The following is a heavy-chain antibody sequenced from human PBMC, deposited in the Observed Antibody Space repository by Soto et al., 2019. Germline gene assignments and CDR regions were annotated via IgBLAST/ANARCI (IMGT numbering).Heavy chain of an antibody. CDR2: ISAYNGNT. V-gene: IGHV1-18*01. CDR1: GYTFTSYG. D-gene: IGHD3-9*01. Sequence: ASVKVSCKASGYTFTSYGISWVRQAPGQGLEWMGWISAYNGNTNYAQKLQGRVTMTTDTSTSTAYMELRSLRSDDTAVYYCARDVYYDILTGPMAPFDYWGQGTLVTVSS. J-gene: IGHJ4*02. CDR3: ARDVYYDILTGPMAPFDY.